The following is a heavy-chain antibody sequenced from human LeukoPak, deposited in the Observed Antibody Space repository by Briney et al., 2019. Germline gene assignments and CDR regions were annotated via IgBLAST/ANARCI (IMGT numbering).Heavy chain of an antibody. J-gene: IGHJ5*02. CDR3: AGSTTGRLLWFAFDP. CDR2: IIPIFGTA. CDR1: GGTFSSYA. D-gene: IGHD3-10*01. V-gene: IGHV1-69*13. Sequence: ASVKVSCKTSGGTFSSYAISWVRQAPGQGLEWTGGIIPIFGTANYAQKFQGRVTITADESTSTAYMELSSLRSEDTAVYYCAGSTTGRLLWFAFDPWGQGTLVTVSS.